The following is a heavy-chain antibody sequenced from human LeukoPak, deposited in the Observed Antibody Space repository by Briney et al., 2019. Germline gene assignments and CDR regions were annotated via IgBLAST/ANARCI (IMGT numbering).Heavy chain of an antibody. D-gene: IGHD6-13*01. V-gene: IGHV4-59*01. CDR2: IYDSGST. J-gene: IGHJ4*02. CDR1: GGSISSYY. CDR3: ARVGSPYYFDY. Sequence: SETLSLTCTVSGGSISSYYWSWIRQPPGKGLEWIGNIYDSGSTNYNPSLKSRVTISADTSKNQFSLKVSSVTAADTAMYYCARVGSPYYFDYWGQGTLVTVSS.